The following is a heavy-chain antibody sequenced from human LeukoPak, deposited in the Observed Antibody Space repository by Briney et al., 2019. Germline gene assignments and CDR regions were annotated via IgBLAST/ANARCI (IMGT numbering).Heavy chain of an antibody. V-gene: IGHV3-23*01. CDR2: ISGSGVST. CDR1: GFTFSSYA. D-gene: IGHD3-16*01. CDR3: ARPASGGFPEDH. Sequence: PGGSLRLSCAASGFTFSSYAMSWVRQAPGKGLEWVSGISGSGVSTYHADSVKGRFTISRDNSKNTVYLQMNSLRAEDTAVYYCARPASGGFPEDHWGQGTLVTVSS. J-gene: IGHJ4*02.